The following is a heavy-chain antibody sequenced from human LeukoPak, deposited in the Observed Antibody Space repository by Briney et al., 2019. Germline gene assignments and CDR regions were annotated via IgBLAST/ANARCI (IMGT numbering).Heavy chain of an antibody. Sequence: GGSLRLSCAASGFTFSSYAMSWVRQAPGKGLEWVSAISGSGGSTYYADSVKGRFTISRDNSKNTLYLQMNSLRAEDTAVYYCANPLDYYDSSGYLPTPQTDGYWGQGTLVTVSS. CDR3: ANPLDYYDSSGYLPTPQTDGY. V-gene: IGHV3-23*01. CDR2: ISGSGGST. CDR1: GFTFSSYA. J-gene: IGHJ4*02. D-gene: IGHD3-22*01.